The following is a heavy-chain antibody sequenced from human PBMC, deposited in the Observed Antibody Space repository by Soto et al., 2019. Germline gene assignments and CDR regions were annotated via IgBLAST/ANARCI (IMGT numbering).Heavy chain of an antibody. CDR3: ARGRAGYSYGPLDY. D-gene: IGHD5-18*01. Sequence: QVQLVQSGAEVKKPGSSVKVSCKASGGTFSSYAISWVRQAPGQGLEWMGGIIPIFGKANYAQKFQGRVTITADESTSTAYMEMSSLRSEDTSVYYCARGRAGYSYGPLDYWGKGSLVTVSS. CDR1: GGTFSSYA. CDR2: IIPIFGKA. V-gene: IGHV1-69*12. J-gene: IGHJ4*02.